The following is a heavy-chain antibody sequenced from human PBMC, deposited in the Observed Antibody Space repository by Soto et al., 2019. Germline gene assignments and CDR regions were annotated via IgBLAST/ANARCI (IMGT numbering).Heavy chain of an antibody. V-gene: IGHV3-74*01. J-gene: IGHJ6*02. CDR2: IGADGSGT. CDR1: GFTFSSYS. Sequence: GGSLRLSCAASGFTFSSYSMSWVRQAPGKGLEWVSRIGADGSGTNYADSVKGRFTISRDNAKNTLYLQMNSLRDEDTAVYYCAGIRRSGFGAYYYGMDVWGQGTTVTVSS. D-gene: IGHD3-3*01. CDR3: AGIRRSGFGAYYYGMDV.